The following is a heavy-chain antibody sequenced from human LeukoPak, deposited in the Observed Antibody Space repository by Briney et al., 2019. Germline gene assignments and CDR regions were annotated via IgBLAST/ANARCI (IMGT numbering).Heavy chain of an antibody. CDR1: GGSISSGDYY. J-gene: IGHJ4*02. Sequence: SETLSLTCTVSGGSISSGDYYWSWIRQPPGKGLEWIGYIYYSGSTYYNPSLKSRVTISVDKSKNQFSLKLSSVTAADTAVYYCARYCSSTSCTYFDYWGQGTLVTVSS. V-gene: IGHV4-30-4*01. D-gene: IGHD2-2*01. CDR2: IYYSGST. CDR3: ARYCSSTSCTYFDY.